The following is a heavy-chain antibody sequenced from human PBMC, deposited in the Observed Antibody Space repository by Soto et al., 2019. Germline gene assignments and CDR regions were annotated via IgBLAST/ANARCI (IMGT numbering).Heavy chain of an antibody. CDR1: VFNFNSNV. J-gene: IGHJ4*02. CDR3: AKTYVAWANFPFGS. V-gene: IGHV3-23*01. CDR2: IRDDGVTT. Sequence: PGRSLRLACTSSVFNFNSNVMRWVRQAPGKGLEWLAIIRDDGVTTYYAASVKGRFTISRDNSMNTLYLQMKSLRAEDTAVYYCAKTYVAWANFPFGSWGQGIQVTVSS. D-gene: IGHD2-21*01.